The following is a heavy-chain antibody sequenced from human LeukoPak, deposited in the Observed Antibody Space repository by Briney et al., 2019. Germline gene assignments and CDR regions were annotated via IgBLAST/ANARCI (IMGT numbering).Heavy chain of an antibody. D-gene: IGHD3-22*01. CDR2: LYTSGST. Sequence: SETLSLTCTGSGGSISSYYWSWIRQPAGKGLEWIGRLYTSGSTNYNPSLKSRVTMSVDTSKKQFSLKLTSVTAADTAVYYCARGGSSGYYYGWGQGTLVTVSS. CDR3: ARGGSSGYYYG. CDR1: GGSISSYY. V-gene: IGHV4-4*07. J-gene: IGHJ4*02.